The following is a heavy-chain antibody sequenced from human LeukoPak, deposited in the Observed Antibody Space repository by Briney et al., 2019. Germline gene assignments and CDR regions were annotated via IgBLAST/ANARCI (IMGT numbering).Heavy chain of an antibody. V-gene: IGHV4-34*01. CDR2: INHSGST. CDR1: GGSFSGYY. Sequence: SETLSLTCAVYGGSFSGYYWSWIRQPPGKGLEWIGEINHSGSTNYNPSLKSRVTISVDTSKNQFSQKLSSVTAADTAVYYCARVKRYTHAFDTWGQGTMVTVSS. D-gene: IGHD2-2*02. CDR3: ARVKRYTHAFDT. J-gene: IGHJ3*02.